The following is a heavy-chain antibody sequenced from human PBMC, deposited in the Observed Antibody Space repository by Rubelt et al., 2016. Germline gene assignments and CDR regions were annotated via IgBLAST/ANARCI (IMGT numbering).Heavy chain of an antibody. CDR1: GGSISSYY. D-gene: IGHD6-19*01. V-gene: IGHV4-4*07. CDR2: IYTSGST. Sequence: QVQLQESGPGLVKPSETLSLTCTVSGGSISSYYWSWIRQPAGKGLEWIGRIYTSGSTNYNPSLKSRVTMSVDTSKNQFSLKLSSVTAADTAVYYCARELSSGWREGARAFDYWGQGTLVTVSS. CDR3: ARELSSGWREGARAFDY. J-gene: IGHJ4*02.